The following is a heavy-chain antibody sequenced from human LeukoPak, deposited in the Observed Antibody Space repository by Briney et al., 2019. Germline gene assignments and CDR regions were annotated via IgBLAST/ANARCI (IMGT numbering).Heavy chain of an antibody. CDR3: ARTTVVNYYYYYMDV. CDR1: GGSISSSSYY. V-gene: IGHV4-39*07. CDR2: IYYSGST. J-gene: IGHJ6*03. D-gene: IGHD4-23*01. Sequence: SETLSLTCTVSGGSISSSSYYWGWLRQPPGKGLEWIGSIYYSGSTYYNPSLKSRVTISVDTSKNQFSLKLSSVTAADTAVYYCARTTVVNYYYYYMDVWGKGTTVTVSS.